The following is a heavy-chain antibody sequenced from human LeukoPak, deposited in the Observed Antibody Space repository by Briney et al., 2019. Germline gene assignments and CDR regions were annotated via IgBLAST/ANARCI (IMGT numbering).Heavy chain of an antibody. D-gene: IGHD6-19*01. CDR3: ARAGGASDSSGWYVFDY. CDR2: INPNSGGT. Sequence: ASVKASCKAAGYTFTAQHMHWVRQAAGQGLEWMGWINPNSGGTNYAQKFQGWVTMTRDTSISTAYMELSRLRFDDTAVYYCARAGGASDSSGWYVFDYWGQGTLVTVSS. CDR1: GYTFTAQH. J-gene: IGHJ4*02. V-gene: IGHV1-2*04.